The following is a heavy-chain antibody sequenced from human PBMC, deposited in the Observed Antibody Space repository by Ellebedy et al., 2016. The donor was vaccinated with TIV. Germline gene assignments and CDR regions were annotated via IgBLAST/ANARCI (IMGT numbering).Heavy chain of an antibody. J-gene: IGHJ4*02. CDR2: MNPNSGNT. V-gene: IGHV1-8*02. CDR3: ARGALTTPLPDY. CDR1: GGTFSSYA. D-gene: IGHD4-17*01. Sequence: AASVKVSCKASGGTFSSYAISWVRQAPGQGLEWMGWMNPNSGNTGYAQKFQGRVTMTRNTSISTAYMELSSLRSEDTAVYYCARGALTTPLPDYWGQGTLVTVSS.